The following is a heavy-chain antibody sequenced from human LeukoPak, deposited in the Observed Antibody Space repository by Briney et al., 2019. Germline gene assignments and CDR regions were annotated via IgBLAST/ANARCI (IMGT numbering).Heavy chain of an antibody. J-gene: IGHJ3*02. CDR2: IYYNGNT. V-gene: IGHV4-59*01. CDR3: ARIPIKAYCGGDCYFGDDAFDI. Sequence: SETLSLTCSVSDGSINSYYWNWIRRPPGKGLEWIGYIYYNGNTNYSPSLKSRVTMSVDTSKNLFSLKVSSVTAADTAVYYCARIPIKAYCGGDCYFGDDAFDIWGQGTMVTVSS. CDR1: DGSINSYY. D-gene: IGHD2-21*02.